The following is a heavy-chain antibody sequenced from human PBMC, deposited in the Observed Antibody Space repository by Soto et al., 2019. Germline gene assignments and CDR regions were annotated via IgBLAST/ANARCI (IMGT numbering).Heavy chain of an antibody. CDR3: ARGDRGGYALKFDP. V-gene: IGHV1-69*13. CDR1: GGTFSSYA. J-gene: IGHJ5*02. D-gene: IGHD5-12*01. Sequence: SVKVSCKASGGTFSSYAISWVRQAPGQGLEWMGGIIPIFGTANYAQKFQGRVTITADESTSTAYMELSSLGSEDTAVYYCARGDRGGYALKFDPWGQGTLVTVSS. CDR2: IIPIFGTA.